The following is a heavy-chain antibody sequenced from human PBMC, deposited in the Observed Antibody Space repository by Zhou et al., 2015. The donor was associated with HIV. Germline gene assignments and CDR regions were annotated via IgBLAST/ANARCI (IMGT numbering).Heavy chain of an antibody. CDR1: GGTFSGSD. Sequence: LVQSGTEVRKPGSSVKVSCKASGGTFSGSDISWVRQAPGQGLEWMGGITPMFDIHKYAQKFRARLTITVDKITDTAYLELSSLTSEDTATYFCARSSVNHDDAFDLWGQGTNIIVSS. J-gene: IGHJ3*01. CDR3: ARSSVNHDDAFDL. CDR2: ITPMFDIH. D-gene: IGHD1-14*01. V-gene: IGHV1-69*17.